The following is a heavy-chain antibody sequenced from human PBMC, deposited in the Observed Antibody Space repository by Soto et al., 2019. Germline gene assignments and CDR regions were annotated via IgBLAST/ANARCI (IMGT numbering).Heavy chain of an antibody. Sequence: GGPMRLSCAASGFTFRIYGMPWARQAPGKGLEWVAVISYDGSNKYYADSVKGRFTSSRDNSKNTLYLQMNSLRAEDTAVYYFAKDWGDIVVVVVGYFDYRGQGTLVTVPS. CDR3: AKDWGDIVVVVVGYFDY. CDR1: GFTFRIYG. CDR2: ISYDGSNK. D-gene: IGHD2-15*01. J-gene: IGHJ4*02. V-gene: IGHV3-30*18.